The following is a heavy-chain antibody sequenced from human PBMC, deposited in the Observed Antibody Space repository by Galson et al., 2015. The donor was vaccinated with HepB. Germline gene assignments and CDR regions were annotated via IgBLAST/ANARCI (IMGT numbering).Heavy chain of an antibody. D-gene: IGHD3-3*01. J-gene: IGHJ3*02. CDR1: GFTFDDYT. CDR2: ISWDGGST. CDR3: AKADPPGGYYDFWSGYFPGAFDI. V-gene: IGHV3-43*01. Sequence: SLRLSCAASGFTFDDYTMHWVRQAPGKGLEWVSLISWDGGSTYYADSVKGRFTISRDNSKNSLYLQMNSLRTEDTALYYCAKADPPGGYYDFWSGYFPGAFDIWGQGTMVTVSS.